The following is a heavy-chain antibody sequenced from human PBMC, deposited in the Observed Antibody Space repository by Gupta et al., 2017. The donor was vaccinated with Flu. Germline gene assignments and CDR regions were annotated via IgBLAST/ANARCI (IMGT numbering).Heavy chain of an antibody. CDR1: GLTFATYW. V-gene: IGHV3-7*04. CDR3: ARDGIRTGSYSTAFDY. D-gene: IGHD1-26*01. Sequence: EVQLVESGGGLVQPGGSLRLSCAASGLTFATYWMTWVRQAPGKGLEWVATIKQDGSEKYYVDSVKGRFTISRDNAKNSLYLQMNSLRAEDTAVYFWARDGIRTGSYSTAFDYWGQGTLVTVSS. CDR2: IKQDGSEK. J-gene: IGHJ4*02.